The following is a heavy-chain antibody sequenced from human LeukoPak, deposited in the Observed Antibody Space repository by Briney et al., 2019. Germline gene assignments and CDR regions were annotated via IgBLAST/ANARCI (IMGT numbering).Heavy chain of an antibody. Sequence: SETLSLTCAVYGGSFSGYYWIWIRQSPGKGLEWIGEMNHSGSTNYTPSLKSRVTMSVDTSKNQLSLKLDSVTAADTAVYYCASLPYYYYYGMDVWGQGTTVTVSS. CDR2: MNHSGST. CDR1: GGSFSGYY. J-gene: IGHJ6*02. CDR3: ASLPYYYYYGMDV. V-gene: IGHV4-34*01.